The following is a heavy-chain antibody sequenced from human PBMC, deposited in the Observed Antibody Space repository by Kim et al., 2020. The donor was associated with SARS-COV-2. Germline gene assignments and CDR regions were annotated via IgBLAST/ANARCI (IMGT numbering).Heavy chain of an antibody. CDR3: ARDAGLWFGELYSDY. J-gene: IGHJ4*02. Sequence: SETLSLTCTVSGGSISSSSYYWGWIRQPPGKGLEWIGSIYYSGSTYYNPSLKSRVTISVDTSKNQFSLKLSSVTAADTAVYYCARDAGLWFGELYSDYWGQGTLVTVSS. CDR1: GGSISSSSYY. V-gene: IGHV4-39*07. D-gene: IGHD3-10*01. CDR2: IYYSGST.